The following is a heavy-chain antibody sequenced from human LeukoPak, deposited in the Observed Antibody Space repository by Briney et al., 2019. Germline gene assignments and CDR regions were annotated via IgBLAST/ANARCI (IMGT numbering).Heavy chain of an antibody. J-gene: IGHJ6*03. D-gene: IGHD3-10*01. Sequence: GGSLRLSCAASGFTFSQYWVSWVRQAPGKGLEWVANIKHDGSEKQDGSEKNYVDSVKGRFTISRDNAKNSLYLQMNSLRAEDTAVYYCARSGRGVDSFYFYMDVWGKGTTVTVSS. CDR1: GFTFSQYW. CDR2: IKHDGSEKQDGSEK. V-gene: IGHV3-7*01. CDR3: ARSGRGVDSFYFYMDV.